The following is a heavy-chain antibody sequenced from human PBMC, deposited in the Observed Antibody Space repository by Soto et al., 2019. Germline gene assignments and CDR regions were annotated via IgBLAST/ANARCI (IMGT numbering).Heavy chain of an antibody. CDR3: ARGVAFLDY. D-gene: IGHD2-15*01. CDR2: IHAGNGNT. CDR1: GYSFSSYA. Sequence: ASVKVSCKASGYSFSSYAIHWVRQAPGQGLEWMGWIHAGNGNTKYSQNFQGRVTISRDTSATTAYMELNSLRSEDTAVYYCARGVAFLDYWGQGTLVIVS. J-gene: IGHJ4*02. V-gene: IGHV1-3*01.